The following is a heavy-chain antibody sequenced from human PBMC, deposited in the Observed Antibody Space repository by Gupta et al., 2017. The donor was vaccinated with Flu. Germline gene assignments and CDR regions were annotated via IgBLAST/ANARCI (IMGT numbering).Heavy chain of an antibody. V-gene: IGHV3-33*01. D-gene: IGHD2-2*01. CDR1: GFSFGSYG. J-gene: IGHJ4*02. Sequence: QVQLVESGGGVVQPGTSLRLSCVVSGFSFGSYGMHWVRQAPGKGLEWVAIIWDDGSNKYDADSVKGRFTISRDNSKNTLFLQMNSLRAEDTAVYYCSRGGQYQLSRENYWGQGTLVTVSS. CDR3: SRGGQYQLSRENY. CDR2: IWDDGSNK.